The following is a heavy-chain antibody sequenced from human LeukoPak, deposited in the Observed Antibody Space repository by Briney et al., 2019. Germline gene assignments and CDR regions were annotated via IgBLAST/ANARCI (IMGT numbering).Heavy chain of an antibody. D-gene: IGHD3-3*01. V-gene: IGHV1-69*13. J-gene: IGHJ4*02. Sequence: ASVKVSCKASGGTFSSYAISWVRQAPGQGLEWMGGIIPIFGTANYAQKFQGRVTITADESTSTAYMELSSLRSEDTAVYYCAGEGSGYYRDWGQGTLVTVSS. CDR3: AGEGSGYYRD. CDR1: GGTFSSYA. CDR2: IIPIFGTA.